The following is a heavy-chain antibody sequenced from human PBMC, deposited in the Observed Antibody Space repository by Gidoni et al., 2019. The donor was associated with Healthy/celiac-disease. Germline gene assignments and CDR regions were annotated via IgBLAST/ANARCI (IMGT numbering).Heavy chain of an antibody. Sequence: EVQLVESGGGLVKPGGSLRLSCPASGFPFRSHNMNWVRQAPGKGLEWVSSISSSSSYIYYADSGKGRFTISRDNAKNSLYLQMNSLRAEDTAVYYCARLHGYSYGYMVEGYFDYWGQGTLVTVSS. CDR1: GFPFRSHN. V-gene: IGHV3-21*01. CDR2: ISSSSSYI. D-gene: IGHD5-18*01. CDR3: ARLHGYSYGYMVEGYFDY. J-gene: IGHJ4*02.